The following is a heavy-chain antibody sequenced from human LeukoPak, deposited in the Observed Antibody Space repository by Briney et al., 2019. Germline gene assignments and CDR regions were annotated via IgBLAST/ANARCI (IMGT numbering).Heavy chain of an antibody. D-gene: IGHD2-21*02. Sequence: PGGSLRLSCVASGFTFSSYAMHWVRQAPGKGLEWVAIISYDGSNKYYADSVKGRFTISGDNSKNTLSLQMNSLRAEDTAVYYCARQHIVVVAATYLLDNWGQGTLVTVSS. CDR3: ARQHIVVVAATYLLDN. J-gene: IGHJ4*02. CDR1: GFTFSSYA. CDR2: ISYDGSNK. V-gene: IGHV3-30-3*01.